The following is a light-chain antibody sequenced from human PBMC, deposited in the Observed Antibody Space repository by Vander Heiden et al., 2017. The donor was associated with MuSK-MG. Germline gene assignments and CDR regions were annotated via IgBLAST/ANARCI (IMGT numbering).Light chain of an antibody. CDR3: RQDNNCPRT. Sequence: PGERATLSCRAIQGVSTTLAGFHQKPGQAPRLLISGASTRATGIPPRFSASGSGTEFTLTISSLQSEDFAVYYCRQDNNCPRTFGQGTKVEIK. CDR1: QGVSTT. CDR2: GAS. J-gene: IGKJ1*01. V-gene: IGKV3-15*01.